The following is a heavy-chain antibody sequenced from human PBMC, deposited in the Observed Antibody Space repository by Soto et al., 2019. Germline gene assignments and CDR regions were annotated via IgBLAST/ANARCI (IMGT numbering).Heavy chain of an antibody. CDR3: ARGSTDSYPGSRIFDF. J-gene: IGHJ4*02. D-gene: IGHD3-10*01. V-gene: IGHV3-23*01. CDR1: GLTFGSRA. CDR2: ITDTGGDA. Sequence: PVGSLRLSCVASGLTFGSRAMSWVRQAPGEGLQWVSTITDTGGDAKYADSVRGRFVISRDNSKKTLYLQMTSLTAEDSAMYFCARGSTDSYPGSRIFDFWGRGTLVTVS.